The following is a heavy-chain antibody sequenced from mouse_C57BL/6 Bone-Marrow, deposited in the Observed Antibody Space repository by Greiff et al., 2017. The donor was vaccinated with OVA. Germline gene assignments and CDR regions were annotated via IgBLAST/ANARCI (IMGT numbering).Heavy chain of an antibody. J-gene: IGHJ1*03. CDR1: GYTFTSYW. V-gene: IGHV1-64*01. D-gene: IGHD1-1*01. CDR3: ARNYGRDWYFDV. Sequence: VQLQQPGAELVKPGASVKLSCKASGYTFTSYWMHWVKQRPGQGLEWIGMIHPNSGSTNYNEKFKSKATLTVDKSSSTAYMQLSSLTSEDSAVYYWARNYGRDWYFDVWGTGTTVTVSS. CDR2: IHPNSGST.